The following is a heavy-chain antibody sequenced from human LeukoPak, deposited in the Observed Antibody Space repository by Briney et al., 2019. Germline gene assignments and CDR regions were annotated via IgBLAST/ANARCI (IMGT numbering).Heavy chain of an antibody. CDR2: IYYSGST. Sequence: GSLRLSCAASGFTFSSYGMSWIRQPPGKGLEWIGYIYYSGSTNYNPSLKSRVTISVDTSKNQFSLKLSSVTAADTAVYYCATTRDHSSGWFSVFDYWGQGTLVTVSS. CDR3: ATTRDHSSGWFSVFDY. CDR1: GFTFSSYG. V-gene: IGHV4-59*01. J-gene: IGHJ4*02. D-gene: IGHD6-19*01.